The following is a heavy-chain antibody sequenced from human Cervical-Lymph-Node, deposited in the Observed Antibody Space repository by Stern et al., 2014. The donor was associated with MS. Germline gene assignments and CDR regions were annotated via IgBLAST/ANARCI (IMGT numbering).Heavy chain of an antibody. D-gene: IGHD3-3*01. CDR1: SFKFDDYG. CDR3: ARDRGFLEWTGTLDV. CDR2: TNWNGGSI. Sequence: EVQLVESGGGVVRPGGSLRLACEASSFKFDDYGMGWVRQVTGKGLGLGSGTNWNGGSIGYADSVRGRFTISRDNAKKSLYLQMNSLRAEDTAVYYCARDRGFLEWTGTLDVWGQGTTVTVSS. V-gene: IGHV3-20*04. J-gene: IGHJ6*02.